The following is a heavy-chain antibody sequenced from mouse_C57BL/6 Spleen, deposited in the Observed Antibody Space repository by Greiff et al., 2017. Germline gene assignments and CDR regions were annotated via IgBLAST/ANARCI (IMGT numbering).Heavy chain of an antibody. CDR3: ARGGLRQEFAY. Sequence: QVQLQQSGAELVMPGASVKLSCKASGYTFTSYWMHWVKQRPGQGLEWIGEIDPSDSYTNYNQKFKGKSTLTVDKSSSTAYMQLSSLTSEDSAVYYCARGGLRQEFAYWGQGTLVTVSA. D-gene: IGHD2-4*01. CDR2: IDPSDSYT. J-gene: IGHJ3*01. V-gene: IGHV1-69*01. CDR1: GYTFTSYW.